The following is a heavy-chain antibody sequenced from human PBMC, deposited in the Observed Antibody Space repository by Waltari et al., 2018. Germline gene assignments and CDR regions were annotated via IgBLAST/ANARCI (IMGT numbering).Heavy chain of an antibody. J-gene: IGHJ6*03. CDR3: ARVEFVWSGKGSYYYYMDV. Sequence: QLQLQESGPGLVKPSETLSLTCTVSGGSISSSSYYWGWIRQPPGKGLEWIGSIYYSGSTYYNPSLKSRVTISVDTSKNQFSLKLSSVTAADTAVYYCARVEFVWSGKGSYYYYMDVWGKGTTVTVSS. D-gene: IGHD3-3*01. CDR2: IYYSGST. CDR1: GGSISSSSYY. V-gene: IGHV4-39*01.